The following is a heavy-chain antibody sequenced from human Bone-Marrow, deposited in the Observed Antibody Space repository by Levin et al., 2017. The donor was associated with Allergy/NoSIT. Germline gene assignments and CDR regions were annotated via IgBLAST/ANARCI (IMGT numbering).Heavy chain of an antibody. CDR2: IRGSGGST. V-gene: IGHV3-23*01. CDR1: GLTFSTYA. CDR3: AKDISSSWSTGDLDY. D-gene: IGHD6-13*01. Sequence: GGSLRLSCAASGLTFSTYAINWVRQAPGKGLEWVSSIRGSGGSTYYADSVKGRFTISRDNSKNTLYLQMNSLRVEDTAVYYCAKDISSSWSTGDLDYWGQGTLVTVSS. J-gene: IGHJ4*02.